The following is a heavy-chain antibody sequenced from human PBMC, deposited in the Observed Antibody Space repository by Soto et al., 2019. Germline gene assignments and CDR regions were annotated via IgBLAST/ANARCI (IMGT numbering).Heavy chain of an antibody. CDR1: GFTFSSYA. V-gene: IGHV3-30-3*01. D-gene: IGHD5-12*01. Sequence: QVQLVESGGGVVQPGRSLRLSCAASGFTFSSYAMHWVRQAPGKGLEWVAVISYDGSNKYYADSVKGRFTISRDNSKNTLYLQMNSLRAEDTAVYYCARVAVEMATIHVDYWGQGTLVTVSS. J-gene: IGHJ4*02. CDR2: ISYDGSNK. CDR3: ARVAVEMATIHVDY.